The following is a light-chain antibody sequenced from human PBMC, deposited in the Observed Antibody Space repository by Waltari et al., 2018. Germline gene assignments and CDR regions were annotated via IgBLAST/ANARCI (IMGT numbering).Light chain of an antibody. V-gene: IGKV3-15*01. J-gene: IGKJ1*01. Sequence: EIVMTQSPATLSVSPGERATLSCRASQSISSSLAWYQQIPGQAPRLLIDGAFTRPTGIPARFSGIGSDTEFTLTISSMQSEDFAIYYCQQHNDWPRTFGQGTKVEI. CDR3: QQHNDWPRT. CDR2: GAF. CDR1: QSISSS.